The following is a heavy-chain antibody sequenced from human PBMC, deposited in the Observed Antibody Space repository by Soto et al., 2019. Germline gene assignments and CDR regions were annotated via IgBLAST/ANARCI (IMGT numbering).Heavy chain of an antibody. CDR3: ARDLAWKRGKVGRYYYGMDV. CDR1: GFTFSSYS. D-gene: IGHD1-1*01. CDR2: ISSSSSYI. Sequence: PGGSLRLSCAASGFTFSSYSMNWVRQAPGKGLEWVSSISSSSSYIYYADSVKGRFTISRDNAKNSLYLQMDSLRVEDTAVYYCARDLAWKRGKVGRYYYGMDVWGQGTTVTVSS. V-gene: IGHV3-21*01. J-gene: IGHJ6*02.